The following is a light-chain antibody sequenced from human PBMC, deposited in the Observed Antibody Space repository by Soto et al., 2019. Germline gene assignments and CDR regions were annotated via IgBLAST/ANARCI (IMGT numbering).Light chain of an antibody. V-gene: IGLV2-14*01. J-gene: IGLJ1*01. CDR1: SSDVGGYNY. CDR3: SSYTSSSTHYV. CDR2: EVS. Sequence: QSALTQPASVSGSPGQSITISCTGTSSDVGGYNYVSWYQQYPGKAPKLMIYEVSNRPSGVSNRFSGSKSGNTASLTISGLQAEDEADYYCSSYTSSSTHYVFGTGTKATVL.